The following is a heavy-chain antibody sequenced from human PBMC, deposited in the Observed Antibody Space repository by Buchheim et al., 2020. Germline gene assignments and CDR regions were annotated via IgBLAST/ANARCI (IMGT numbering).Heavy chain of an antibody. V-gene: IGHV3-21*01. Sequence: EVQLVESGGGLVKPGGSLRLSCAASGFTFSSYSMNWVRQAPGKGLEWVSSISSSSSYIYYADSVKGRFTISRDNAKNSLYLQMNSLRAEDTAVYYCARGRLKYYDSSGSNWFDPRGQGTL. CDR2: ISSSSSYI. CDR1: GFTFSSYS. CDR3: ARGRLKYYDSSGSNWFDP. J-gene: IGHJ5*02. D-gene: IGHD3-22*01.